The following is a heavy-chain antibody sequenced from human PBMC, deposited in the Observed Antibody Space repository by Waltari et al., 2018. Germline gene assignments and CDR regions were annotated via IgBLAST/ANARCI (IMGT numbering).Heavy chain of an antibody. D-gene: IGHD5-12*01. J-gene: IGHJ3*02. CDR3: ARLMATWNAFDI. CDR2: IYSGGSK. CDR1: GFTVSSNY. V-gene: IGHV3-53*02. Sequence: EVQLVETGGGLIQPGGSLRLSCAASGFTVSSNYMSWVRQAPGKGLEWVSVIYSGGSKYYADSVKGRFTISRDNSKNTLYLQMNSLRAEDTAVYYCARLMATWNAFDIWGQGTMVTVSS.